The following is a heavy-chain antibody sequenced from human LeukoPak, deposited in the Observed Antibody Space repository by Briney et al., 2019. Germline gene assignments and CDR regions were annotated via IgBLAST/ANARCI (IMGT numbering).Heavy chain of an antibody. D-gene: IGHD6-19*01. V-gene: IGHV3-30-3*01. CDR3: AKDGQWLVPEAEYFHH. CDR2: ISYDGSNK. J-gene: IGHJ1*01. CDR1: GFTFSSYA. Sequence: GRSLRVSCAASGFTFSSYAMHWVRQAPGKGLEWVAIISYDGSNKYYADSVKGRFTISRDNSKNTLYLQMNSLRAEDTAVYYCAKDGQWLVPEAEYFHHWGQGTLVTVSS.